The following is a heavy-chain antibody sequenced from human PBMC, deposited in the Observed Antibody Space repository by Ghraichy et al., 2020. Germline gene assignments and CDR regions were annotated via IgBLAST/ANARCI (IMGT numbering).Heavy chain of an antibody. J-gene: IGHJ6*02. CDR2: VYNSRSS. CDR1: GDSIAGKNYY. V-gene: IGHV4-39*01. CDR3: TKSQSHYYYGLDV. Sequence: SETLSLICSVSGDSIAGKNYYWAWVRQSPGKGLEWIATVYNSRSSYYNPSLQSRVAISIDTSKNQFSLKVTSVTAADTADYYCTKSQSHYYYGLDVWGQGTTVTVSS.